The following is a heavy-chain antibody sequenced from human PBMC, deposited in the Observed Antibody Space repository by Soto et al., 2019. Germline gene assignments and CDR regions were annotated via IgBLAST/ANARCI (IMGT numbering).Heavy chain of an antibody. J-gene: IGHJ4*02. CDR1: GGTFSSYA. D-gene: IGHD1-26*01. Sequence: SVKVSCKASGGTFSSYAISWVRQAPGQGLEWMGGIIPIFGTANYAQKFQGRVTITADESTSTAYMELSSLRSEDTAVYYCARSKVSKWELLRVILDYWGQGTLVTVSS. CDR3: ARSKVSKWELLRVILDY. CDR2: IIPIFGTA. V-gene: IGHV1-69*13.